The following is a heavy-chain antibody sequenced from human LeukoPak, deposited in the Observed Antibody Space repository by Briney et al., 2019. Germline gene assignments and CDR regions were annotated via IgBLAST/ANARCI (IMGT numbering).Heavy chain of an antibody. CDR1: GGTFSSYA. Sequence: ASVKVSCKASGGTFSSYAISWVRQAPGQGLEWMGGIIPIFGTANYAQKFQGRVTITADESTSTAYMELSSLRSEDTAVYYCVKDRIAVAGTSLDHWGQGTLVTVSS. V-gene: IGHV1-69*13. CDR3: VKDRIAVAGTSLDH. D-gene: IGHD6-19*01. J-gene: IGHJ4*02. CDR2: IIPIFGTA.